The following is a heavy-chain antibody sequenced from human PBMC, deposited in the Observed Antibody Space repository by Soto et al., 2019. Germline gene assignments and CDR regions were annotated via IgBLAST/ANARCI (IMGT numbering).Heavy chain of an antibody. J-gene: IGHJ2*01. Sequence: QVQLVQSGAEVKKPGSSVKVSCKASGGTFSSYAISWVRQAPGQGLEWMGGIIPIFGTANYAQKFQGRVTITADESTSTDYMELSSLRSEDTAVYYCARTFLEPHPYWYFDLWGRGTLVTVSS. V-gene: IGHV1-69*01. CDR1: GGTFSSYA. CDR3: ARTFLEPHPYWYFDL. CDR2: IIPIFGTA. D-gene: IGHD1-1*01.